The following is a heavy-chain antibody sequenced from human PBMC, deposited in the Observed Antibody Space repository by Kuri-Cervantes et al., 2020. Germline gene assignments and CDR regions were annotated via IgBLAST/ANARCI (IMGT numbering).Heavy chain of an antibody. CDR3: VRRYCTTAECYFFDY. J-gene: IGHJ4*02. D-gene: IGHD2-8*01. CDR1: GFTFSSYA. Sequence: GESLKISCAASGFTFSSYAMSWVRQAPGKGLEWVSAISGSGGSTYYADSVKGRFIISRDNSRNSLYLQMSSLRVEDTALYYCVRRYCTTAECYFFDYWGQGALVTVSS. CDR2: ISGSGGST. V-gene: IGHV3-23*01.